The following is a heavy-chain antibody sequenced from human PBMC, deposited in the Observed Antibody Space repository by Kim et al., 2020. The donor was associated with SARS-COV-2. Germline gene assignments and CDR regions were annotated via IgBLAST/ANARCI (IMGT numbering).Heavy chain of an antibody. J-gene: IGHJ4*02. CDR3: TPSRAIYYDILTGYSH. V-gene: IGHV3-49*02. D-gene: IGHD3-9*01. Sequence: SVKGRFTISRDDSKSIAYLQMNSLKTEDTAVYYCTPSRAIYYDILTGYSHWGQGTLVTVSS.